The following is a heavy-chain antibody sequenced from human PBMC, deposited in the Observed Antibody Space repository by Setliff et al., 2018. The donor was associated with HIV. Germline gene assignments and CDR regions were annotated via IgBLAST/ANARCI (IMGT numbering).Heavy chain of an antibody. CDR2: IYIGGST. CDR1: GFTVSSKY. CDR3: AGTLVRGLIITFLDP. V-gene: IGHV3-66*02. D-gene: IGHD3-10*01. J-gene: IGHJ5*02. Sequence: GGSLRLSCAASGFTVSSKYMTWVRQAPGKGLEWVSLIYIGGSTYYADSVTGRFTISRDTSKNTLYLQMNSLRPEDTAVYYCAGTLVRGLIITFLDPWGQGTLVTVSS.